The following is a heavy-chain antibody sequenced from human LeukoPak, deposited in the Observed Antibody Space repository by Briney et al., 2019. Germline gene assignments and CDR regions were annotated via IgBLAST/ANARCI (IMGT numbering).Heavy chain of an antibody. Sequence: GGSPRLSCAASGFTFSDYYMSWIRQAPGKGLEWLSYISNSGSTKYYADSVKGRFTISRDNAKNSLYLQMNSLRAEDTAVYYCARDSIYCSSTSCHYYFDYWGQETLVTVSS. V-gene: IGHV3-11*04. CDR3: ARDSIYCSSTSCHYYFDY. CDR2: ISNSGSTK. D-gene: IGHD2-2*01. J-gene: IGHJ4*02. CDR1: GFTFSDYY.